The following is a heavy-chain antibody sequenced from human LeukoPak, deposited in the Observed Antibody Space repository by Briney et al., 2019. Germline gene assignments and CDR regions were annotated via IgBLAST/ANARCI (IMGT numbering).Heavy chain of an antibody. J-gene: IGHJ5*02. CDR3: ARDLYGGTSATFDN. Sequence: ASVKVSCKASGYIFTDYYMHWVRQAPGQGLEWMGWINPNSGGTYSAQKFQGRVSMTSDTSISTAYMELSRLRSDDTAVYYCARDLYGGTSATFDNWGQGTLVTVSS. V-gene: IGHV1-2*02. CDR1: GYIFTDYY. CDR2: INPNSGGT. D-gene: IGHD4-23*01.